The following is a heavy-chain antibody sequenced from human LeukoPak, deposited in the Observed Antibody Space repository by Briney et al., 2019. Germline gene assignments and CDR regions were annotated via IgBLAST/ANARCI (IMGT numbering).Heavy chain of an antibody. CDR1: GFTFSSYA. Sequence: PGGSLRPSCAASGFTFSSYAMSWVRQAPGKGLEWVSAISGSGGSTYYADSVKGRFTISRDNSKNTLYLQMNSLRAEDTAVYYCAKDPPSCRGYSCGYYFDYWGQGTLVTVSS. CDR3: AKDPPSCRGYSCGYYFDY. J-gene: IGHJ4*02. CDR2: ISGSGGST. D-gene: IGHD5-18*01. V-gene: IGHV3-23*01.